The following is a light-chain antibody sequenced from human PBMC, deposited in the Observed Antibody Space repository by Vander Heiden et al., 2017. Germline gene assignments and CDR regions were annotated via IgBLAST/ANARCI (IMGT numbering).Light chain of an antibody. Sequence: EIAMPQSPATLSVSPGERATLPCRASQSISTNVAWYQQKPGQAPRLLIYSASSRATGIAARFSGSGSGTEFTLTISNLQSEDFAFYYCQQYNDWSRTFGQGTKV. CDR2: SAS. J-gene: IGKJ1*01. CDR3: QQYNDWSRT. V-gene: IGKV3-15*01. CDR1: QSISTN.